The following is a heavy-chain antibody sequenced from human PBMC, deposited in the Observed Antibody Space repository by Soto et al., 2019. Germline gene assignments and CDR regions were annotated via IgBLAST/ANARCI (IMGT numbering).Heavy chain of an antibody. Sequence: GGSLRLSCAASGFTFSSYSMNWVRQAPGKGLEWVSSISSSSSYIYYADSLKGRFTISRDNAKNSLYLQVNSLRAEDTAVYYCARTKCSGGSCYSWSLDYWGQGTPVTVSS. J-gene: IGHJ4*02. CDR3: ARTKCSGGSCYSWSLDY. CDR1: GFTFSSYS. D-gene: IGHD2-15*01. V-gene: IGHV3-21*01. CDR2: ISSSSSYI.